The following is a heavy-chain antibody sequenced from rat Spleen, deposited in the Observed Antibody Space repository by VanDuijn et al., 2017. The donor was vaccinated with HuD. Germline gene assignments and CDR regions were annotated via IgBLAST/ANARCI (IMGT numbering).Heavy chain of an antibody. Sequence: QIQLQQSGAALAKPGTSVKISCKASGYTFSSYYISWIKQTTGQGLDYIGYINTGSGGTNYNEKFKGKATLTVDKSSSTAFMQLSSLTPDDSAVYYCARLGLLGIAYWGQGSLVTVSS. V-gene: IGHV1-43*01. D-gene: IGHD5-1*01. CDR2: INTGSGGT. CDR3: ARLGLLGIAY. J-gene: IGHJ3*01. CDR1: GYTFSSYY.